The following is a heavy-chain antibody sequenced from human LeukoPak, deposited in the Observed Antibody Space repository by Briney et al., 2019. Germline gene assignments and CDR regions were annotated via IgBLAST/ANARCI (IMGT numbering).Heavy chain of an antibody. CDR3: VRFWSGYFFD. CDR2: IRYDGNNK. J-gene: IGHJ4*02. D-gene: IGHD3-3*01. CDR1: GFTFRSFD. V-gene: IGHV3-30*02. Sequence: GGSLRLSCAASGFTFRSFDMHWVRQAPGKGLEWVTFIRYDGNNKYYADSVKGRFTISRDNSKNTLYLQMNSLRAEDTAVYYCVRFWSGYFFDWGQGTLVTVSS.